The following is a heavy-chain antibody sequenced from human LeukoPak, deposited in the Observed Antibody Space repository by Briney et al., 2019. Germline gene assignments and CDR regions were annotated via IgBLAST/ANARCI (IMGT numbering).Heavy chain of an antibody. V-gene: IGHV1-2*02. CDR3: ARDSRRDYGDYYYFDY. D-gene: IGHD4-17*01. Sequence: ASVKVSCKASGYTFTRYYMHWVRQAPGQGLEWMGWINPNSGGTNYAQKFQGRLTMTRDTSISTAYMELSRLRSDDTAVYYCARDSRRDYGDYYYFDYWGQGTLVTVSS. CDR2: INPNSGGT. CDR1: GYTFTRYY. J-gene: IGHJ4*02.